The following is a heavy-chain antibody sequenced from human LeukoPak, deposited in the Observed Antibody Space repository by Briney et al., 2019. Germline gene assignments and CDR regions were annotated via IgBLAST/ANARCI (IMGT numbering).Heavy chain of an antibody. CDR3: ARDSYGSGSYPAPFDY. V-gene: IGHV3-11*04. CDR1: GFTFSDYY. J-gene: IGHJ4*02. D-gene: IGHD3-10*01. CDR2: ISSSSSTI. Sequence: GGSLRLSCAASGFTFSDYYMSWIRQAPGKGLEWVSYISSSSSTIYYADSVKGRFTISRDNAKNSLYLQMNSLRAEDTAVYYCARDSYGSGSYPAPFDYWGQGTLVTVSS.